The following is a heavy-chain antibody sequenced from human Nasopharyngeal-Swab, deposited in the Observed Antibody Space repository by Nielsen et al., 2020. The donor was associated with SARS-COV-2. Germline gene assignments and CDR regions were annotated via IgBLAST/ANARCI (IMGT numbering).Heavy chain of an antibody. D-gene: IGHD6-13*01. CDR3: ARDSYSSR. CDR1: GGSFSGYY. V-gene: IGHV3-21*01. Sequence: ETLSLTCAVYGGSFSGYYWSWIRQPPGKGLEWVSSISSSSSYIYYADSVKGRFTISRDNAKNSLYLQMNSLRAEDTAVYYCARDSYSSRWGQGTLVTVSS. CDR2: ISSSSSYI. J-gene: IGHJ1*01.